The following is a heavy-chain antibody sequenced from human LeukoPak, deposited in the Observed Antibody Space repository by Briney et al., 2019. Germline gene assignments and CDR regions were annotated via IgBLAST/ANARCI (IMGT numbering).Heavy chain of an antibody. J-gene: IGHJ4*02. D-gene: IGHD3-22*01. Sequence: ASVKVSCKASGYTFTGYYMHWVRQAPGQGLEWMGWINPSSGGTNYAQKFQGRVTMTRDTSISTAYMELSRLTSDDTAVYYCARASPYDSTGYPFDNWGQGTLVTVSS. V-gene: IGHV1-2*02. CDR1: GYTFTGYY. CDR2: INPSSGGT. CDR3: ARASPYDSTGYPFDN.